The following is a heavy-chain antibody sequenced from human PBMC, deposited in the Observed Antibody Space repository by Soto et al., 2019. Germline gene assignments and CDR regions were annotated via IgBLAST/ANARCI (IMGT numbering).Heavy chain of an antibody. J-gene: IGHJ5*02. CDR3: ASSLTIADWNWFDP. Sequence: PSVKVSCKASGGTFSSYAISWVRQAPGQGLEWMGGIIPIFGTANYAQKFQGRVTITADESTSTAYMELSSLRSEDTAVYYCASSLTIADWNWFDPWGQGXLVTVHS. CDR2: IIPIFGTA. V-gene: IGHV1-69*13. CDR1: GGTFSSYA. D-gene: IGHD3-10*01.